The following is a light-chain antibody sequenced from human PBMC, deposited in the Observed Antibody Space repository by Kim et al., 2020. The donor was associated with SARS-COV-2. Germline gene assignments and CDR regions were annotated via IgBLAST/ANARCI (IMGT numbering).Light chain of an antibody. J-gene: IGKJ3*01. CDR1: QSVGSSH. Sequence: EIVLTQSPGSLSLFPGERATLSCRASQSVGSSHLAWYQQKPGQAPRLLIYGASTRAAGIPDRFSGSVSGTDFTLTINRLEPDDFAVYYCQQSGNSPTFGPGTKVDIK. CDR3: QQSGNSPT. CDR2: GAS. V-gene: IGKV3-20*01.